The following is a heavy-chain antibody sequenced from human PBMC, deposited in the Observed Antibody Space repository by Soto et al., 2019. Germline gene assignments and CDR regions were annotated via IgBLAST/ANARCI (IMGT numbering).Heavy chain of an antibody. CDR1: GGSISSYY. J-gene: IGHJ4*02. D-gene: IGHD3-16*01. CDR2: IYYSGST. Sequence: PSETLSLTCTVSGGSISSYYWSWIRQPPGKGLEWIGYIYYSGSTNYNPSLKSRVTISVDTSKNQFSPKLSSVTAADTAVYYCARRYGGNFDYWGQGTQVTVSS. CDR3: ARRYGGNFDY. V-gene: IGHV4-59*01.